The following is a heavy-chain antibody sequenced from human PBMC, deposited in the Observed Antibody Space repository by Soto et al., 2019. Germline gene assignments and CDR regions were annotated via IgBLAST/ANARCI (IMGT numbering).Heavy chain of an antibody. CDR1: GYTFTSYA. J-gene: IGHJ6*02. CDR3: ARDPGYYGMDV. CDR2: INAGNGNT. V-gene: IGHV1-3*05. Sequence: QVQLVQSGDEEKKPGASVKVSCKASGYTFTSYAMHWVRQAPGQRLEWMGWINAGNGNTKYSQKFQGRVTNTRDTSASTAYMDLSSLISEDTAVYYCARDPGYYGMDVWGQGTTVTVSS.